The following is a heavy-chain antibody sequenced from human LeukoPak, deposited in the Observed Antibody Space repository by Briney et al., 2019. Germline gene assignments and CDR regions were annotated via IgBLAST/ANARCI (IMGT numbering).Heavy chain of an antibody. J-gene: IGHJ3*02. CDR3: AMSLGYCSRTSCYELAFDI. CDR2: INPNSGGT. Sequence: ASVKVSCKASGYTFTGYYMHWVRQAPGQGLEWMGWINPNSGGTNYAQKFQGWVTMTRDTSISTAYMELSRLRSDDTAVYYCAMSLGYCSRTSCYELAFDIWGQGTMVTVSS. CDR1: GYTFTGYY. V-gene: IGHV1-2*04. D-gene: IGHD2-2*01.